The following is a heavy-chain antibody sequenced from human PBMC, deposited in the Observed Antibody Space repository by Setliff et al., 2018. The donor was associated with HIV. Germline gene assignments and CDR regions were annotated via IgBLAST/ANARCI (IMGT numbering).Heavy chain of an antibody. D-gene: IGHD1-26*01. CDR3: AKNRARELAYVANYFDQ. V-gene: IGHV3-9*01. J-gene: IGHJ4*02. Sequence: PGGSLRLSCAASGFTFSRYWMHWVRQAPGKGLEWVSGISWNSGTIGYADSVKGRFTISRDNAKKSLYLQMNSLRAEDTALYFCAKNRARELAYVANYFDQWGQGTLVTVSS. CDR1: GFTFSRYW. CDR2: ISWNSGTI.